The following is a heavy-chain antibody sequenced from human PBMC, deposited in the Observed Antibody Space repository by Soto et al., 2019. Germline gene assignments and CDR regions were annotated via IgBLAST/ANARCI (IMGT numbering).Heavy chain of an antibody. CDR2: MNPNSGNT. D-gene: IGHD3-3*01. CDR3: ARTITIFGVVISPGVWFDP. CDR1: GYTFTSYD. J-gene: IGHJ5*02. Sequence: ASVKVSCKASGYTFTSYDINWVRQATGQGLEWMGWMNPNSGNTGYAQKFQGRVTMTRNTSISTAYMELSSPRSEDTAVYYCARTITIFGVVISPGVWFDPWGQGTLVTVSS. V-gene: IGHV1-8*01.